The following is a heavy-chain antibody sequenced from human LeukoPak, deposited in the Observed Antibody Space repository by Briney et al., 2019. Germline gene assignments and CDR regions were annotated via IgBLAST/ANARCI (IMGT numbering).Heavy chain of an antibody. V-gene: IGHV4-59*01. Sequence: SETLSLTCTVSGGSISSYYWSWIRQPPGKGLEWIGYIYYSGSTNYNPSLKSRVTISVDTSKNQFSLKLSSVTAADTAVYYCARGGADYDFWSGNTLFDYWGQGTLVTVSS. D-gene: IGHD3-3*01. J-gene: IGHJ4*02. CDR2: IYYSGST. CDR3: ARGGADYDFWSGNTLFDY. CDR1: GGSISSYY.